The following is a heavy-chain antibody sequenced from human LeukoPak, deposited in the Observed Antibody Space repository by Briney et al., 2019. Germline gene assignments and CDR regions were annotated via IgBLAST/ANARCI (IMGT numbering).Heavy chain of an antibody. D-gene: IGHD3-10*01. J-gene: IGHJ5*02. CDR3: ARGDYYGSGSYYKVGNWFDP. V-gene: IGHV1-2*02. CDR2: INPDSGDT. CDR1: GYTFTGFY. Sequence: GASVKVSCKASGYTFTGFYIHWVRQAPGQGLEWMGRINPDSGDTNYAQRFQGRVTLTRDMSISTAYMELSSLRSDDTAVFYCARGDYYGSGSYYKVGNWFDPWGQGTLVTVSS.